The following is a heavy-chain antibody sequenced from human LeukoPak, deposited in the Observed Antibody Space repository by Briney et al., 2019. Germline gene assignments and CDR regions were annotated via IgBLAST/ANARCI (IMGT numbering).Heavy chain of an antibody. Sequence: SETLSLTCAVSGGSISSSSYYWGWIRQPPGKGLEWIGSIYYSGSTYYNPSLKSRVTISVDTSKNQFSLKLSSVTAADTAVYYCARLDYGDYPSDYWGQGTLVTVSS. CDR3: ARLDYGDYPSDY. CDR1: GGSISSSSYY. J-gene: IGHJ4*02. V-gene: IGHV4-39*07. D-gene: IGHD4-17*01. CDR2: IYYSGST.